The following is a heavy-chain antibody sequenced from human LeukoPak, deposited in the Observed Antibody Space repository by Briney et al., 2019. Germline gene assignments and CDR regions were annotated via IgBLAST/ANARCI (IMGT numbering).Heavy chain of an antibody. CDR2: ISGSGGST. Sequence: GGSLRLSCAASGFTFSRYAMSWVRQAPGKGLEWVSAISGSGGSTYYADSVKGRFTISRDNSKNTLYLQMNSLRAEDTAVYYCAKGRSTYYYDSSGYSDYWGQGTLVTVSS. CDR1: GFTFSRYA. V-gene: IGHV3-23*01. D-gene: IGHD3-22*01. J-gene: IGHJ4*02. CDR3: AKGRSTYYYDSSGYSDY.